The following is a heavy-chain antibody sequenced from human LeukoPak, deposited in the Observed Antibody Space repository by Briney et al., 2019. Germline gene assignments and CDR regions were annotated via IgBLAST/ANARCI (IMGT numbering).Heavy chain of an antibody. Sequence: GGSLRLSCAASGFTFSNAWMSWVRQAPGKGLEWVGRIKSKTDGGTTDYAAPVKGRFTISRDDSKNTLYLQMNSLKTEDTAVYYCTTDGGSYTFGYYGMDVWGQGTTVTVSS. CDR2: IKSKTDGGTT. V-gene: IGHV3-15*01. CDR3: TTDGGSYTFGYYGMDV. CDR1: GFTFSNAW. D-gene: IGHD1-26*01. J-gene: IGHJ6*02.